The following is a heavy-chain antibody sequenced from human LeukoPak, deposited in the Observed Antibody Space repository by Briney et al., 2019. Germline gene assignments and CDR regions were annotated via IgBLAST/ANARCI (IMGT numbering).Heavy chain of an antibody. J-gene: IGHJ6*02. Sequence: GGSLRLSCAASGFTFDDYAMHWVRQAPGKGLEWVSGISWNSGSIGYADSVKGRFTISRDNAKNSLYLQMNSLRAEDTALYYCAKDIGVVIEGMDVWGQGTTVTVSS. CDR1: GFTFDDYA. CDR3: AKDIGVVIEGMDV. CDR2: ISWNSGSI. V-gene: IGHV3-9*01. D-gene: IGHD3-3*01.